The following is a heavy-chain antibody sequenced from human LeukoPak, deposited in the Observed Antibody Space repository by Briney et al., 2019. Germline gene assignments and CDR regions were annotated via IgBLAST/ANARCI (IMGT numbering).Heavy chain of an antibody. CDR3: ARGGAGTKDY. D-gene: IGHD1-1*01. J-gene: IGHJ4*02. CDR2: INHSGST. Sequence: SETLSLTCTVSGGSISSYYWSWIRQPPGKGLEWIGEINHSGSTNYNPSLKSRVTISVDSSKNQFSLKLSSVTAADTAVYYCARGGAGTKDYWGQGTLVTVSS. CDR1: GGSISSYY. V-gene: IGHV4-34*01.